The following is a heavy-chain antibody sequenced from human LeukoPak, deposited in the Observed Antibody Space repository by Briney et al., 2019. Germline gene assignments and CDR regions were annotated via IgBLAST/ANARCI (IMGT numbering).Heavy chain of an antibody. D-gene: IGHD6-13*01. J-gene: IGHJ4*02. CDR2: IYYSGST. V-gene: IGHV4-59*06. Sequence: PSETLSLTCTVSGGSISSYYWSWIRQHPGKGLEWIGYIYYSGSTYYNPSLKSRVTISVDTSKNQFSLKLSSVTAADTAVYYCARVPSRTFYYFDYWGQGTLVTVSS. CDR1: GGSISSYY. CDR3: ARVPSRTFYYFDY.